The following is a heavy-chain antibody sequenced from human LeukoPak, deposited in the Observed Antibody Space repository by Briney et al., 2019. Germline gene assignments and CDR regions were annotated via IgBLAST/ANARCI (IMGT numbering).Heavy chain of an antibody. Sequence: GGSLRLSCAASGFTFSSYAMHWVRQAPGKGLEWVAVISYDGSNKYYADSVKGRFTISRDNSKNTLYLLMNSLRAEDTAVYYCARRGGYCSSTSCYGGYFDYWGQGTLVTVSS. D-gene: IGHD2-2*01. J-gene: IGHJ4*02. CDR1: GFTFSSYA. CDR3: ARRGGYCSSTSCYGGYFDY. V-gene: IGHV3-30*04. CDR2: ISYDGSNK.